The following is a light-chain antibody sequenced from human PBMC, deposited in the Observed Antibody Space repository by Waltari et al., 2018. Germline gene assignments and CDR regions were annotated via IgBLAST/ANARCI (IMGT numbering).Light chain of an antibody. J-gene: IGLJ3*02. V-gene: IGLV2-23*02. CDR3: CSYAGFTTPWV. Sequence: QSALTQPASVSGSPGQSITISCTGTSSDVGSYNIVSWYQQHPGKAPKLMIYAVDKRPSGVSIRFSGSKSGNTASLTISGLQAEDEADYFCCSYAGFTTPWVFGGGTKLTVL. CDR1: SSDVGSYNI. CDR2: AVD.